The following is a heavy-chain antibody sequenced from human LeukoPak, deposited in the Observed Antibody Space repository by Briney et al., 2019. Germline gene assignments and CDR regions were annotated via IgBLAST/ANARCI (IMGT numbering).Heavy chain of an antibody. D-gene: IGHD2-2*02. V-gene: IGHV1-8*01. CDR3: ARARRRYCSSTSCYKGIDY. CDR2: MNPNSGNT. J-gene: IGHJ4*02. Sequence: ASVKVSCKASGYTFTSYDINWVRQATGQGLEWMGWMNPNSGNTGYAQKFQGRVTMTRNTSISTAYMELSSLRSEDTAVYYCARARRRYCSSTSCYKGIDYWGQGTLVTVSS. CDR1: GYTFTSYD.